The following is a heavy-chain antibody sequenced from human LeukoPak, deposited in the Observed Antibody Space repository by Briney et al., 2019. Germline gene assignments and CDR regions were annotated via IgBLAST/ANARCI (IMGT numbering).Heavy chain of an antibody. J-gene: IGHJ5*02. V-gene: IGHV4-4*02. CDR3: ARGPVVVAATDNWFDP. D-gene: IGHD2-15*01. CDR2: IYHSGST. Sequence: SETLSLTCAVSGGSISSSNWWSWVRQPPGKGLEWIGEIYHSGSTNYNPSLKSRVTISVDKSKNQFSLKLSSVTAADTAVYYRARGPVVVAATDNWFDPWGQGTLVTVSS. CDR1: GGSISSSNW.